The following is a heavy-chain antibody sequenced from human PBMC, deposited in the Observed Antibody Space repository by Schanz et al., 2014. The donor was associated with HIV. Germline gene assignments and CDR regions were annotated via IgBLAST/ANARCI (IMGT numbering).Heavy chain of an antibody. D-gene: IGHD5-12*01. J-gene: IGHJ4*02. CDR3: ARGAAEMATMTPWRY. V-gene: IGHV1-8*02. CDR2: MNPNSEYT. Sequence: QVQLVQSGAEVKKPGASVKVSCKASGYTFTGYYMHWVRQAPGQGLEWMGWMNPNSEYTGYARKFQGRVSMTRHTPTSTAYMELSSLRSDDTAVYYCARGAAEMATMTPWRYWGQGTLVTVSS. CDR1: GYTFTGYY.